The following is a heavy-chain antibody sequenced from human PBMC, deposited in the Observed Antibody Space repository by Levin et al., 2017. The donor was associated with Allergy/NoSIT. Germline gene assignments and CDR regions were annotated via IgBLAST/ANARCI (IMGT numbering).Heavy chain of an antibody. CDR3: TRVGLVCSSTSCYESY. D-gene: IGHD2-2*01. CDR1: GFTFSGSA. J-gene: IGHJ4*02. Sequence: GASVKVSCAASGFTFSGSAMHWVRQASGKGLEWVGRIRSKANSYATAYAASVKGRFTISRDDSKNTAYLQMNSLKTEDTAVYYCTRVGLVCSSTSCYESYWGQGTLVTVSS. CDR2: IRSKANSYAT. V-gene: IGHV3-73*01.